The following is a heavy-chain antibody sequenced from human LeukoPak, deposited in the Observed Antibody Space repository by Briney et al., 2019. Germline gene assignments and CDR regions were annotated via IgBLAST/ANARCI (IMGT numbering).Heavy chain of an antibody. V-gene: IGHV3-9*01. D-gene: IGHD2-2*02. CDR2: ISWNSGSI. Sequence: PGGSLLLCCAASGFTFDDYAMQRGRAAPGEGLEGVSGISWNSGSICYADSVKGRFTISRDNAKNSLYLQMNSLRAEDTALYYCAKDFRCSSTSCYTGFDYWGQGTLVTVSS. CDR3: AKDFRCSSTSCYTGFDY. CDR1: GFTFDDYA. J-gene: IGHJ4*02.